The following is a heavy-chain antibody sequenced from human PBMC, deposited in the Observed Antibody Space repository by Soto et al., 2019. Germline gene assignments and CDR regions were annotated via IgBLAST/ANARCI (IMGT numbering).Heavy chain of an antibody. CDR1: GYILTTYG. J-gene: IGHJ5*02. D-gene: IGHD2-15*01. CDR2: ISGYNGNT. CDR3: ARNEYCDGGTCYSGWFDP. V-gene: IGHV1-18*01. Sequence: ASVKVSCKASGYILTTYGISWVRQAPGQGLEWMGRISGYNGNTKYAQKFQDRVTMTTDTSTSTAYMELRSLRSDDTAVYYCARNEYCDGGTCYSGWFDPWGQGTLVTVSS.